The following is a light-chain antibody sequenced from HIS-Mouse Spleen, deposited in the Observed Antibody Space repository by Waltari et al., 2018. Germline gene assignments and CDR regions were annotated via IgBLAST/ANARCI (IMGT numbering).Light chain of an antibody. V-gene: IGLV2-23*01. Sequence: QSALTQPASVSGSPGQSITISCTGTSSDVWRFNLGSRYHQHPGKAPKLMIYEGSKRPSGVSNRFSGSKSGNTVSLTISGLQAEDEADYYCCSYAGSSPYVVFGGGTKLTVL. CDR2: EGS. CDR3: CSYAGSSPYVV. J-gene: IGLJ2*01. CDR1: SSDVWRFNL.